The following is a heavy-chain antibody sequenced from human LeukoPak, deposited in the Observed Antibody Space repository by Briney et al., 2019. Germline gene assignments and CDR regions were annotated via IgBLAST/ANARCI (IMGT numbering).Heavy chain of an antibody. Sequence: GGSLRLSCAASGFTFSSYSMNWVRQAPGKGLEWVSSISSSSSYIYYADSVKGRFTISRDNAKSSLYLQMNSLRAEDTAVYYCAREFGYSSGHGDYWGQGTLVTVSS. V-gene: IGHV3-21*01. CDR1: GFTFSSYS. CDR2: ISSSSSYI. J-gene: IGHJ4*02. D-gene: IGHD6-19*01. CDR3: AREFGYSSGHGDY.